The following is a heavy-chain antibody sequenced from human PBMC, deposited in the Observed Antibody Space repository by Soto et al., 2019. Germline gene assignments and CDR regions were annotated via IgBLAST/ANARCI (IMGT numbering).Heavy chain of an antibody. D-gene: IGHD2-2*01. CDR3: AREAPADYLNWFDP. Sequence: EVQLVESGGGLVQPGGSLRLSCAASGFTFSSYSMNWVRQAPGKGLEWVSYISSSSSTIYYADSVKGRFTISRDNAKNSLYLQMNSLRDEDTAVYYCAREAPADYLNWFDPWGQGTLVTVSS. CDR2: ISSSSSTI. CDR1: GFTFSSYS. V-gene: IGHV3-48*02. J-gene: IGHJ5*02.